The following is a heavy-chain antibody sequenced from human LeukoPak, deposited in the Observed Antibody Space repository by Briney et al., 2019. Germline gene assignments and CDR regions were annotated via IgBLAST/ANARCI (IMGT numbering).Heavy chain of an antibody. CDR3: ARGYYDSSGFYKAFQL. Sequence: KPSETLSLTCTVSGDSINSGSYYWSCIRQPAGKGLEWIGHIYRSGSTNYNASLKSRVTISVDTSKNQFSLKLSSVTAADTAVYYCARGYYDSSGFYKAFQLWGQGTLVTVSS. D-gene: IGHD3-22*01. J-gene: IGHJ1*01. CDR1: GDSINSGSYY. CDR2: IYRSGST. V-gene: IGHV4-61*09.